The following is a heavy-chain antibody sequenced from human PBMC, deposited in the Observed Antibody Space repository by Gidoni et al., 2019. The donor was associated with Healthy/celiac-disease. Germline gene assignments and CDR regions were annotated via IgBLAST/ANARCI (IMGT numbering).Heavy chain of an antibody. CDR3: ARDGGAYYYGSGSYYEPINWFDP. Sequence: QVQLVQSGAEVKKPGASVKVSCKASGYTFTSYYMHWVRQAPGQGLEWMGIINPSGGSTSYAQKFQGRVTMTRDTSTSTVYMELSSLRSEDTAVYYCARDGGAYYYGSGSYYEPINWFDPWGQGTLVTVSS. J-gene: IGHJ5*02. CDR1: GYTFTSYY. V-gene: IGHV1-46*01. CDR2: INPSGGST. D-gene: IGHD3-10*01.